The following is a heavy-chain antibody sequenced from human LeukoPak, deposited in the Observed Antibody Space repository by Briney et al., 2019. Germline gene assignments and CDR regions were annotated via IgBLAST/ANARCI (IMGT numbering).Heavy chain of an antibody. V-gene: IGHV3-20*04. CDR2: INWNGGST. Sequence: PGGSLRLSCAASGFTFDDYGMSWVRQAPGKGLEWVSGINWNGGSTGYADSVKGRFTISRDNAKNSLYLQMNSLRAEDTALYYCARDQVSRYYYDSSGYYYLDYWGQGTLVTVSS. CDR1: GFTFDDYG. J-gene: IGHJ4*02. D-gene: IGHD3-22*01. CDR3: ARDQVSRYYYDSSGYYYLDY.